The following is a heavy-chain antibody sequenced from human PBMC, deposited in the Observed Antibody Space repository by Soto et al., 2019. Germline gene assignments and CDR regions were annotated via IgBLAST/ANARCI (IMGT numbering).Heavy chain of an antibody. V-gene: IGHV3-30-3*01. CDR1: GFTFSSYA. D-gene: IGHD5-12*01. CDR2: ISYDGSNK. CDR3: ARSNVGYAGWFDP. J-gene: IGHJ5*02. Sequence: QVQLVESGGGVVQPGRSPRLSCAASGFTFSSYAMHWVRQAPGKGLEWVAVISYDGSNKYYADSVKGRFTISRDNSKNTLYVQMNSLRAEDTAVYYCARSNVGYAGWFDPWGQGTLVTVSS.